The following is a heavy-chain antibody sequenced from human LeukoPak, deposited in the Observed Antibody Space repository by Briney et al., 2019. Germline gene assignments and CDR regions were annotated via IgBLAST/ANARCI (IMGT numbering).Heavy chain of an antibody. CDR1: GITLSNYG. V-gene: IGHV3-23*01. CDR2: LSGSGGGT. Sequence: GGSLRLSCAVSGITLSNYGMSWVRQAPGKGLEWVAGLSGSGGGTNYADSVQGRFTISRDNPKNTLYLQMNSLRAEDTAVYYCAKDEIGGSSGYWGAFDIWGQGTMVTVSS. CDR3: AKDEIGGSSGYWGAFDI. J-gene: IGHJ3*02. D-gene: IGHD3-22*01.